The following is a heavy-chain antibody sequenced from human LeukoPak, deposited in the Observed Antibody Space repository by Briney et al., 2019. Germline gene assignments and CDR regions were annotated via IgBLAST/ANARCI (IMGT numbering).Heavy chain of an antibody. CDR2: TYYRSKWYK. D-gene: IGHD2-21*02. V-gene: IGHV6-1*01. CDR1: GDTFSSNSAA. CDR3: ARRREAVYCGGDCLTAFDP. Sequence: SQTLSLTCAISGDTFSSNSAAWNWLRQSQARGLEWLVRTYYRSKWYKEYALSIKSPIIINPATSKNHSSLKLSSVTAADTAVYYCARRREAVYCGGDCLTAFDPWGQGTLVTASS. J-gene: IGHJ5*02.